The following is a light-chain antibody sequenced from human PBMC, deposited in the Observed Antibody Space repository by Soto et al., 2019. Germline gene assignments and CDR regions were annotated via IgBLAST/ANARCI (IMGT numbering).Light chain of an antibody. J-gene: IGLJ3*02. CDR2: EVS. Sequence: QSALTQPPSASGSPGQSVTISCTGTSSDIGANNYVSWYRQHPGKAPKLMIHEVSKRPSGVPDRFSGSKSGNTASLTVSGLQAEDEADYYCSSYAGSNDRWVFGGGTKLTVL. V-gene: IGLV2-8*01. CDR1: SSDIGANNY. CDR3: SSYAGSNDRWV.